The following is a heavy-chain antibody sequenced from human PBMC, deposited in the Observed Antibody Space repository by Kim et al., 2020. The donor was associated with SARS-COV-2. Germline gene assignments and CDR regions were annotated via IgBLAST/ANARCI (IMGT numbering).Heavy chain of an antibody. V-gene: IGHV4-31*02. Sequence: STDYHPSLKGRVTISVDTSKNQFSLKLSSVTAADTAVYYCATDIAAYFDYWGQGTLVTVSS. J-gene: IGHJ4*02. CDR3: ATDIAAYFDY. D-gene: IGHD6-6*01. CDR2: ST.